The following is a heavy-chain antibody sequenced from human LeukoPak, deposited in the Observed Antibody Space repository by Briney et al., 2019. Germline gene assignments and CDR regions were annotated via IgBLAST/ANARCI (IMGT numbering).Heavy chain of an antibody. CDR3: ARGTHDYGDYFAFDI. CDR1: GFTFSSYS. V-gene: IGHV3-21*01. Sequence: GGSLRLSCAASGFTFSSYSMNWVRQAPGKGLEWVSSISGSSSYIYYADSVKGRFTISRDNAKNSLYLQMNSLRAEDTAVYYCARGTHDYGDYFAFDIWGQGTMVTVSS. CDR2: ISGSSSYI. D-gene: IGHD4-17*01. J-gene: IGHJ3*02.